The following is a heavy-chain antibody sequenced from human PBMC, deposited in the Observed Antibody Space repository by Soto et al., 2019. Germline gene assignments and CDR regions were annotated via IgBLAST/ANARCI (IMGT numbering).Heavy chain of an antibody. CDR2: VNPNSGGT. V-gene: IGHV1-2*02. Sequence: ASVEVSCKASGYTLTDYYIHWVRQAPGQGLDWMGWVNPNSGGTNSAQKFQGRVTMTRDTSISTAYMELNRLTSDDTAVYYCARARWLLWGQGTLVTVSS. CDR3: ARARWLL. CDR1: GYTLTDYY. J-gene: IGHJ4*02. D-gene: IGHD5-12*01.